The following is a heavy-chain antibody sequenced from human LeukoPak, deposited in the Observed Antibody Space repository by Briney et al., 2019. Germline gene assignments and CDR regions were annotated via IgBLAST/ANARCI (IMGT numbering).Heavy chain of an antibody. V-gene: IGHV1-69*13. D-gene: IGHD3-22*01. J-gene: IGHJ4*02. Sequence: SVKVSCKASGGTFSSYAISWVRQAPGQGLEWMEGIIPILGTANYAQKFQGRVTITADESTSTAYMELSSLRSEDTAVYYCARDHYYDSSGYYPGDYWGQGTLVTVPS. CDR2: IIPILGTA. CDR1: GGTFSSYA. CDR3: ARDHYYDSSGYYPGDY.